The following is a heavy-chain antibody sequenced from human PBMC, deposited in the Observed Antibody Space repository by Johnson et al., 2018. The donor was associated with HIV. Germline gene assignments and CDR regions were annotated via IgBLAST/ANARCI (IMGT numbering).Heavy chain of an antibody. D-gene: IGHD4-17*01. V-gene: IGHV3-11*04. J-gene: IGHJ3*02. CDR1: GFTYSDYY. CDR3: AKAEMTTVSRGAFDI. CDR2: ISSSGRHI. Sequence: QVQLVESGGGLVKPGGSLRLSCAASGFTYSDYYMSWIRQAPGQGLEWDSYISSSGRHISYADSVTGRFTISRDNAKNSLYLQMKSLRAEDTAVYYCAKAEMTTVSRGAFDIWGQGTMVTVSS.